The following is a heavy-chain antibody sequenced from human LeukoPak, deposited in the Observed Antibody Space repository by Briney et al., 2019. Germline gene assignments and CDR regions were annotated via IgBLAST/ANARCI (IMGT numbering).Heavy chain of an antibody. V-gene: IGHV3-7*01. CDR1: GFTFSNYY. J-gene: IGHJ5*02. CDR3: ARDPSSGWYLKGWFDP. CDR2: IKQDGSDK. D-gene: IGHD6-19*01. Sequence: GGSLRLSCAASGFTFSNYYMSWVRQAPGKGLEWVANIKQDGSDKNYVDSVKGRFTISRDNAKNSLYLQMNSLRAEDTAVYYCARDPSSGWYLKGWFDPWGQGTLVTVSS.